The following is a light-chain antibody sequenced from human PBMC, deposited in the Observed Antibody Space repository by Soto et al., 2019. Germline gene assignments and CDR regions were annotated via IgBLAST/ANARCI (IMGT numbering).Light chain of an antibody. CDR1: QSISYW. J-gene: IGKJ1*01. CDR3: QKSYSTPPWT. CDR2: AAS. V-gene: IGKV1-39*01. Sequence: DIQMTQAPSTLSASVGDRVTITCRASQSISYWLAWYQQKPGKAPKFLIYAASSLRSGVPSRFSGSGSGTDFTLTISSLQPEDFATYFCQKSYSTPPWTFGQGTKV.